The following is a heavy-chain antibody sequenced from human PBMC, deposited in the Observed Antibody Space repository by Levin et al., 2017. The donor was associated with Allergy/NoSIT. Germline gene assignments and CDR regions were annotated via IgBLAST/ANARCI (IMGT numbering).Heavy chain of an antibody. CDR1: GFTFSSYG. Sequence: GESLKISCAASGFTFSSYGMHWVRQAPGKGLEWVAVISYDGSNKYYADSVKGRFTISRDNSKNTLYLQMNSLRAEDTAVYYCAKDSPSGSFDYWGQGTLVTVSS. CDR2: ISYDGSNK. CDR3: AKDSPSGSFDY. D-gene: IGHD1-26*01. V-gene: IGHV3-30*18. J-gene: IGHJ4*02.